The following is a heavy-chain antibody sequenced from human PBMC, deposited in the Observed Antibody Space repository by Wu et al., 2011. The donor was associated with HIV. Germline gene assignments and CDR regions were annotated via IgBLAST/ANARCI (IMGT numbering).Heavy chain of an antibody. Sequence: QVQLVQSGAEVKKPGSSVKVSCKASGGTFSNYAIRWVRLVPGQGLEWMGGLIPTSGTRNDAQKFQGRITITADKSTSTAYMELSSLTSDDTAVYYCARESEGQRMKGFYYYMAVWGKGTTVTVSS. CDR2: LIPTSGTR. CDR1: GGTFSNYA. CDR3: ARESEGQRMKGFYYYMAV. D-gene: IGHD1-1*01. J-gene: IGHJ6*03. V-gene: IGHV1-69*14.